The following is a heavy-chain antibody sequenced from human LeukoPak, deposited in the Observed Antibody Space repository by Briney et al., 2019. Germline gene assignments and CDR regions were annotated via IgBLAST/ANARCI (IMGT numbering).Heavy chain of an antibody. J-gene: IGHJ4*02. CDR1: GGSLSGYY. CDR3: AGLAVGSDY. Sequence: PSETLSLTCAVYGGSLSGYYWSWIRQPPGKGLEWIGEINHSGSTNYNPSLKSRVTISVDTSKNQFSLKLSSVTAADTAVYYCAGLAVGSDYWGQGTLVTVSS. D-gene: IGHD6-19*01. CDR2: INHSGST. V-gene: IGHV4-34*01.